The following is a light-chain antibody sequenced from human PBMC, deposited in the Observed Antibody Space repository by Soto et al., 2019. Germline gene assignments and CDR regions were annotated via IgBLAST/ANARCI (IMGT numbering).Light chain of an antibody. CDR1: QSVISNF. Sequence: EVVLTQSPATLSLSAGESATLSCRASQSVISNFLAWYQQKPAQAPRLLIYDTTNRATGIPDRFSGSGSGTDFTLTISRLEPEDFAAYYCQQYDALPPTFGQGTKVEIK. CDR2: DTT. V-gene: IGKV3-20*01. CDR3: QQYDALPPT. J-gene: IGKJ1*01.